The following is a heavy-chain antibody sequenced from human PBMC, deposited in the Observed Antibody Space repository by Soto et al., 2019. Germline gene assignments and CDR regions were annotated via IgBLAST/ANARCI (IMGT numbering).Heavy chain of an antibody. Sequence: GGSLRLSCAASGFTFSSYWIHWVRQAPGKGLVWVSRINSDGSSTTYADSVKGRFTISRDNAKNTLYLQMTSLRAEDTAVYYCARDRTSSYYDSSGYQDYWGQGPLVTVSS. CDR1: GFTFSSYW. J-gene: IGHJ4*02. D-gene: IGHD3-22*01. CDR3: ARDRTSSYYDSSGYQDY. V-gene: IGHV3-74*01. CDR2: INSDGSST.